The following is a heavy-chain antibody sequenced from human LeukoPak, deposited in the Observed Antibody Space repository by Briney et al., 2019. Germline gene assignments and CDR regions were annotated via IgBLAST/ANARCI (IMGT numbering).Heavy chain of an antibody. CDR1: GFTFSSYA. CDR2: ISGSGGST. J-gene: IGHJ4*02. CDR3: ARDWVSMVRGASQGY. V-gene: IGHV3-23*01. D-gene: IGHD3-10*01. Sequence: GGSLRLSCAASGFTFSSYAMSWVRQAPGKGLEWVSAISGSGGSTYYADSVKGRFTISRDNSKNTLYLQMNSLRAEDTAVYYCARDWVSMVRGASQGYWGQGTLVTVSS.